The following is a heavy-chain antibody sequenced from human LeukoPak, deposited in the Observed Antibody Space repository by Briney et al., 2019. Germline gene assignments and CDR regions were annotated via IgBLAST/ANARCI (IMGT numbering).Heavy chain of an antibody. Sequence: GGSLRLSCAASGFTFSSYAMHWVRQAPGKGLEWVAVISYDGSNKYYADSVKGRFTISRDNSKNTLYLQMNSLRAEDTAVYYCARIFIAAALAYGGRGTLVPVSS. V-gene: IGHV3-30*04. CDR1: GFTFSSYA. CDR3: ARIFIAAALAY. D-gene: IGHD6-25*01. J-gene: IGHJ4*02. CDR2: ISYDGSNK.